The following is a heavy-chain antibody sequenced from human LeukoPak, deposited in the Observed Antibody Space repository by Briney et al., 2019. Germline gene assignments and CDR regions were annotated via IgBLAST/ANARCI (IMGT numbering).Heavy chain of an antibody. Sequence: SGPTLLNPTPPLTLTCTFSGFSLSTSGVGVGWIRQPPGKALEWLALIYWNDNKLYSPSLKSRLTITKDTSNNQVVLTMTNMDPVDTATYYCAHYGDYRFLYYFDYWGQGTLVTVSP. CDR2: IYWNDNK. D-gene: IGHD4-17*01. CDR3: AHYGDYRFLYYFDY. J-gene: IGHJ4*02. V-gene: IGHV2-5*01. CDR1: GFSLSTSGVG.